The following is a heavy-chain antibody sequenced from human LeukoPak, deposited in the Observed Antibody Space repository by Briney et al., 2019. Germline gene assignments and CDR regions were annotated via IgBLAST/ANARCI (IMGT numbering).Heavy chain of an antibody. J-gene: IGHJ6*03. CDR3: AKVPGYSSSGNYYYMDV. D-gene: IGHD6-13*01. CDR2: TSGSGGST. CDR1: GFTFSSYA. Sequence: GGSLRLSCAASGFTFSSYAMSWVRQAPGKGLEWVSATSGSGGSTYYADSVKGRFTISRDNSKNTLYLQMNSLRAEDTAVYYCAKVPGYSSSGNYYYMDVWGKGTTVTVSS. V-gene: IGHV3-23*01.